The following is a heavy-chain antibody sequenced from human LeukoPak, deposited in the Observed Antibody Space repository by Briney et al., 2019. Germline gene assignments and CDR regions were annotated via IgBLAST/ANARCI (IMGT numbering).Heavy chain of an antibody. CDR2: ISSSSSYI. CDR3: AREVVLMVYAIQAYNWFDP. Sequence: GGSLRLSCAASGFTFSSYSMNWVRQAPGKGLEWVSSISSSSSYIYYAGSVKGRFTISRDNAKNSLYLQMNSLRAEDTAVYYCAREVVLMVYAIQAYNWFDPWGQGTLVTVSS. CDR1: GFTFSSYS. D-gene: IGHD2-8*01. J-gene: IGHJ5*02. V-gene: IGHV3-21*01.